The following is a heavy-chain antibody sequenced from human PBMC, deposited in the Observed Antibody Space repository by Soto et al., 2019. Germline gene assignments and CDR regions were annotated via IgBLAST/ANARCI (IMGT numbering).Heavy chain of an antibody. D-gene: IGHD4-17*01. Sequence: QVQLVESGGGVVQPGRSLRLSCAASGFTFSSYGMHWVRQAPGKGLEWVAVIWYGGSNKYYADSVKGRFTISRDNSKNTLYRQMTSLRAEDTAVSYCARTAYGEISYYYYGMEVWGQGTTVTVSS. CDR3: ARTAYGEISYYYYGMEV. V-gene: IGHV3-33*01. CDR2: IWYGGSNK. CDR1: GFTFSSYG. J-gene: IGHJ6*02.